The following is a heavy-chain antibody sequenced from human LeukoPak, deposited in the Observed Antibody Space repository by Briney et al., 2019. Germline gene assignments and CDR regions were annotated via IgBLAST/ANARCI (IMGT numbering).Heavy chain of an antibody. CDR3: ARRDDFDI. CDR1: GFTFSTYH. J-gene: IGHJ3*02. CDR2: ISLSSSNVI. Sequence: PGGSLRLSCVASGFTFSTYHMNWVRQAPGKGLEWVSFISLSSSNVIYYADSVKGRFTISRDDARNSLYLQMNSLRVEDTAMYYCARRDDFDIWGQGTLVTVSS. V-gene: IGHV3-48*04.